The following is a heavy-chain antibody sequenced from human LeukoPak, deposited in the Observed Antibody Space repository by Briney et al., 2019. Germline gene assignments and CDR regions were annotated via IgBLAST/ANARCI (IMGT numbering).Heavy chain of an antibody. J-gene: IGHJ4*02. V-gene: IGHV4-4*02. CDR2: ISHSGST. CDR3: AKGTTVVTLGFGFDY. Sequence: SETLSLTCAVSGGSISSTNWWSWVRQPPGKGLEWIGEISHSGSTNYNPSLKSRVTMSVDKSKNHFSLKLNSVTAADTAVYYCAKGTTVVTLGFGFDYWGQGTLVTVSS. D-gene: IGHD4-23*01. CDR1: GGSISSTNW.